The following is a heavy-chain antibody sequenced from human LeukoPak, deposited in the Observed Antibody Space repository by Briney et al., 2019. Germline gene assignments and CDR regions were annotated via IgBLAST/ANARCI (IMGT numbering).Heavy chain of an antibody. CDR2: IGSSGDTT. D-gene: IGHD3-22*01. V-gene: IGHV3-23*01. CDR1: GFTFSGYG. J-gene: IGHJ4*02. Sequence: QPGRSLRLSCAASGFTFSGYGMHWVRQAPGKGLEWVSTIGSSGDTTYYAGSVKGRFTISRDNSRNTLYLQMNSLRAEDTAVYYCAKGGGSSGYSQSDCWGQGTLVTVSS. CDR3: AKGGGSSGYSQSDC.